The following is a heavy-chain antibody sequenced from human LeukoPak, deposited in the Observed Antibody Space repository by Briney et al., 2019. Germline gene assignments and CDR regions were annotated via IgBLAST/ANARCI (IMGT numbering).Heavy chain of an antibody. J-gene: IGHJ4*02. Sequence: GASVKVSCKVSGYTLTELSMHWVRQAPGKGLEWMGGFDPEDGETIYAQKFQGRVTMTEDTSTDTAYMELSSLRSEDRAVYCCATEATVRGVLAYWGEETLVTVSS. V-gene: IGHV1-24*01. CDR3: ATEATVRGVLAY. CDR1: GYTLTELS. CDR2: FDPEDGET. D-gene: IGHD3-10*01.